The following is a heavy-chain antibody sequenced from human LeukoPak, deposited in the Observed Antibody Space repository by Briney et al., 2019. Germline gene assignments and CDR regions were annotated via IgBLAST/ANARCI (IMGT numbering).Heavy chain of an antibody. CDR2: INHSGST. D-gene: IGHD3-3*01. J-gene: IGHJ5*02. CDR1: GGSFSGYY. V-gene: IGHV4-34*01. Sequence: SETLSLTCAVYGGSFSGYYWSWIRQPPGKGLEWIGEINHSGSTDYNPSLKSRVTISVDTSKNQFSLKLSSVTAADTAVYYCARVGPTAYYDFWSGYYRNWFDPWGLGTLVTVSS. CDR3: ARVGPTAYYDFWSGYYRNWFDP.